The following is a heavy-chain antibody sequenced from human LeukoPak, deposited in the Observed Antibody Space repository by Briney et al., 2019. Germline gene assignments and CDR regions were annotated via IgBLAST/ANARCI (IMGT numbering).Heavy chain of an antibody. D-gene: IGHD3-16*01. Sequence: SETLSLTCTVSGGSMSSYYWSWIRQSAGKGLEWIGRIYTSGSTNYNASLKSRVTMSVDTSRNQFSLKLTSVTAADTAVYYCAREGVFPTNYFDYWGQGTLVTVSS. CDR3: AREGVFPTNYFDY. CDR2: IYTSGST. J-gene: IGHJ4*02. V-gene: IGHV4-4*07. CDR1: GGSMSSYY.